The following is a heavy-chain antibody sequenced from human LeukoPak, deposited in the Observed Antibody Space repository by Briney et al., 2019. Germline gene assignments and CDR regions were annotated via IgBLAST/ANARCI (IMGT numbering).Heavy chain of an antibody. CDR3: ASEGIAAAGTDY. Sequence: KSSETLSLTCAVYGGSFSGYYWSWIRQPPGKGLEWIGEINHSGSTNYNPSLKSRVTISVDTSKNQFSLKLSSVTAADTAVYYCASEGIAAAGTDYWGQGTLVTVSS. J-gene: IGHJ4*02. D-gene: IGHD6-13*01. CDR2: INHSGST. V-gene: IGHV4-34*01. CDR1: GGSFSGYY.